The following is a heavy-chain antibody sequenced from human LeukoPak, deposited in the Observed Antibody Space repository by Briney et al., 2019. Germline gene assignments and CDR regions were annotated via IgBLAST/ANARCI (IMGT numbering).Heavy chain of an antibody. Sequence: PGRSLRPSCAASGFTFSSYAMHWVRQAPGKGLEWVAVISYDGSNKYYADSVKGRFTISRDNSKNTLYLQMNSLRAEDTAVYYCARDILLYYDFWSGYSGYNWFDPWGQGTLVTVSS. CDR1: GFTFSSYA. CDR2: ISYDGSNK. J-gene: IGHJ5*02. V-gene: IGHV3-30-3*01. CDR3: ARDILLYYDFWSGYSGYNWFDP. D-gene: IGHD3-3*01.